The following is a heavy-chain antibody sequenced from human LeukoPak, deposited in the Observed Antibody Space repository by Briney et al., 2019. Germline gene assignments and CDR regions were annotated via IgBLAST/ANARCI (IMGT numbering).Heavy chain of an antibody. Sequence: GGSLRLSCAASGFSFSTSWMTWVRQAPGKGLEWVANMNVDGSQKYPGDSVGGRFTISRDNVKNTLYLQMNSLRVEDTAVYYCARDPGWGALDYWGQGALVIDSS. V-gene: IGHV3-7*03. CDR1: GFSFSTSW. D-gene: IGHD3-16*01. CDR2: MNVDGSQK. CDR3: ARDPGWGALDY. J-gene: IGHJ4*02.